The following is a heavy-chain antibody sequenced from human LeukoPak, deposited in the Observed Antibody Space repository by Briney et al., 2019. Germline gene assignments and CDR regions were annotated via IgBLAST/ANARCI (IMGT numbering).Heavy chain of an antibody. CDR2: IIPIFGTA. CDR1: GYTFTSYG. D-gene: IGHD3-22*01. CDR3: ARGFSGSSGYQGY. V-gene: IGHV1-69*13. J-gene: IGHJ4*02. Sequence: SVKVSCKASGYTFTSYGISWVRQAPGQGLEWMGGIIPIFGTANYAQKFQGRVTITADESTSTAYMELSSLRSEDTAVYYCARGFSGSSGYQGYWGQGTLVTVSS.